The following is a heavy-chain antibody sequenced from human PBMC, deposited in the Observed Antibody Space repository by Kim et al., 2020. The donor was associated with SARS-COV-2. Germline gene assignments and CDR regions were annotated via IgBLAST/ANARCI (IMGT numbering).Heavy chain of an antibody. CDR3: ARAIGIFGVVP. V-gene: IGHV4-34*01. D-gene: IGHD3-3*01. CDR1: GGSFSGYY. CDR2: INHSGST. J-gene: IGHJ5*02. Sequence: SETLSLTCAVYGGSFSGYYWSWIRQPPGKGLEWIGEINHSGSTNYNPSLKSRVTISVDTSKNQFSLKLSSVTAADTAVYYCARAIGIFGVVPWGQGTLVTVSS.